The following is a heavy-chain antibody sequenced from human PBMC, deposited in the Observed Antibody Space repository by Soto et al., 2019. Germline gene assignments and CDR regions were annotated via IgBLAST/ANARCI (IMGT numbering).Heavy chain of an antibody. CDR1: GFTFRSYD. Sequence: GGSLRLSCAASGFTFRSYDMHWVRQATGKGLEWVSAIGTAGDTYYPGSVKGRFTISRENAKNSLYLQMNSLRAGDTAVYYCARGWLGGAFDIWGQGTMVTVSS. V-gene: IGHV3-13*04. CDR2: IGTAGDT. CDR3: ARGWLGGAFDI. D-gene: IGHD3-10*01. J-gene: IGHJ3*02.